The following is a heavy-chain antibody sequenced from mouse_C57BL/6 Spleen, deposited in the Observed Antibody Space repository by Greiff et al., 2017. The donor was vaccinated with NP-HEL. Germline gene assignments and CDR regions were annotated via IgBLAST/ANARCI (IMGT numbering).Heavy chain of an antibody. Sequence: VQLQQSGAELVKPGASVKMSCKASGYTFTSYWITWVKPRPGQGLEWIGVIYPGSGSTNYHEKFKGKSTLTVDTSSSTAYLHLSSLTSEDSAVYSCARGVNPAGAMDYLGQRTSVTVSS. CDR1: GYTFTSYW. J-gene: IGHJ4*01. CDR2: IYPGSGST. CDR3: ARGVNPAGAMDY. V-gene: IGHV1-55*01.